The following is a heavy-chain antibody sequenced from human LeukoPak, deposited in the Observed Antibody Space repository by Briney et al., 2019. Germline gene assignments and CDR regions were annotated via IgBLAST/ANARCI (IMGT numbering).Heavy chain of an antibody. CDR1: GGSTSSSSYY. D-gene: IGHD4-23*01. Sequence: PSETLSLTCTVSGGSTSSSSYYWGWIRQPPGKGLEWIGSIYYSGSTYYNPSLKSRVTISVDTSKNQFSLKLSSVTAADTAVYYCARDDGGNSENYWGQGTLVTVAS. J-gene: IGHJ4*02. CDR2: IYYSGST. CDR3: ARDDGGNSENY. V-gene: IGHV4-39*07.